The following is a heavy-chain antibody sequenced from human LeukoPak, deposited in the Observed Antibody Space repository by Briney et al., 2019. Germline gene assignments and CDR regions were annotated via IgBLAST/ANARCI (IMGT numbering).Heavy chain of an antibody. V-gene: IGHV4-30-4*01. CDR1: GGSISSGDYY. Sequence: SETLSLTCTVSGGSISSGDYYWSWIRQPPGKGLEWIGYIYYSGSTYYNPSLKSRVTISVDTSKNQFSLKLSSVTAADTAVYYCAREAYHYGSGSGFDYWGQGTLVTVSS. D-gene: IGHD3-10*01. CDR2: IYYSGST. J-gene: IGHJ4*02. CDR3: AREAYHYGSGSGFDY.